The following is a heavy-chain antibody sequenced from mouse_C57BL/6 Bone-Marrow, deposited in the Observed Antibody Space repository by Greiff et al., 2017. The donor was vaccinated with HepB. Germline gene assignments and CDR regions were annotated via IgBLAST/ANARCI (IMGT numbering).Heavy chain of an antibody. CDR3: ARSPNWEYFDY. Sequence: VQVVESGAELARPGASVKLSCKASGYTFTSYGISWVKQRTGQGLEWIGEIYPRSGNTYYNEKFKGKATLTADKSSSTAYMELRSLTSEDSAVYFCARSPNWEYFDYWGQGTTLTVSS. CDR1: GYTFTSYG. J-gene: IGHJ2*01. CDR2: IYPRSGNT. V-gene: IGHV1-81*01. D-gene: IGHD4-1*01.